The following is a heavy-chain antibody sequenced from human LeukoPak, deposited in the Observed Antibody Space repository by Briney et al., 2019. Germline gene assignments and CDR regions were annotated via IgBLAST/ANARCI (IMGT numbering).Heavy chain of an antibody. CDR1: GFPFSSYA. V-gene: IGHV3-64*01. Sequence: GSLRLSCAASGFPFSSYAMHWVRQAPGKGLEYVSAISSNGGSTYYANSVKGRFTISRDNSKNTLYLQMGSLRAEDMAVYYCARPLGYCSGGSCLGLDYWGQGTLVTVSS. D-gene: IGHD2-15*01. J-gene: IGHJ4*02. CDR2: ISSNGGST. CDR3: ARPLGYCSGGSCLGLDY.